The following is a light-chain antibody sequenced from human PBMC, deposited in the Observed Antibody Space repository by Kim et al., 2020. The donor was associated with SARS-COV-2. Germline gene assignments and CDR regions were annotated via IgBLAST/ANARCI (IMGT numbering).Light chain of an antibody. CDR1: QSLTNF. CDR2: DAS. J-gene: IGKJ1*01. Sequence: EIVLTQSPATLSLSPGESATLSCRASQSLTNFLAWYQQKPGHSPRLLIYDASHRATGIPARFSGSGSGTDFTLTISSLEPEDFAIYYCQQRSSWPPTFGQGTKVDIK. V-gene: IGKV3-11*01. CDR3: QQRSSWPPT.